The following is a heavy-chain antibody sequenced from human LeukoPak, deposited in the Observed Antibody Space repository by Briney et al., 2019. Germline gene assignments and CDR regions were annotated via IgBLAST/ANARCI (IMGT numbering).Heavy chain of an antibody. V-gene: IGHV3-74*01. J-gene: IGHJ1*01. Sequence: GGSLRLSCAASGFTLSTYWMHWVRQAPGKGLVWVSRIKSDGNTNYADYVKGRFTISRDNAKNTVSLQMNSLRPEDTGVYYCARAPSEIGGYYPEYFRQWGQGTLVTVSS. CDR1: GFTLSTYW. D-gene: IGHD3-22*01. CDR2: IKSDGNT. CDR3: ARAPSEIGGYYPEYFRQ.